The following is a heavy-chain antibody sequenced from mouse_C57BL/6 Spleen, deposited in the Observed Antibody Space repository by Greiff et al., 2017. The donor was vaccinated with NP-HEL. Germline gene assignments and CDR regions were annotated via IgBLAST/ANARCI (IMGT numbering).Heavy chain of an antibody. CDR3: ARSEELLRRGRFAY. CDR1: GYTFTSYW. CDR2: IYPGSGST. J-gene: IGHJ3*01. V-gene: IGHV1-55*01. Sequence: VQLQQPGAELVKPGASVKMSCKASGYTFTSYWITWVKQRPGQGLEWIGDIYPGSGSTNYNEKFKSKATLTVDTSSSTAYMQLSSLTSEDSAVYYCARSEELLRRGRFAYWGQGTLVTVSA. D-gene: IGHD1-2*01.